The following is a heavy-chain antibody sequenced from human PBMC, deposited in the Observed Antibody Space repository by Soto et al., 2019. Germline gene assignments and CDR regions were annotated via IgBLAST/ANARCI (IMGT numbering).Heavy chain of an antibody. Sequence: EVQLLESGGGLVQPGGSLRLSCAASGFTFSSYGLNWVRQAPGKGLEWVSVISDSGGSTYYADSVKGRFTISIDNSKNTLSLQMSSVRAEDTAVYYCGGISVGSWGQGTLVTVSS. CDR1: GFTFSSYG. J-gene: IGHJ5*02. D-gene: IGHD6-19*01. CDR3: GGISVGS. CDR2: ISDSGGST. V-gene: IGHV3-23*01.